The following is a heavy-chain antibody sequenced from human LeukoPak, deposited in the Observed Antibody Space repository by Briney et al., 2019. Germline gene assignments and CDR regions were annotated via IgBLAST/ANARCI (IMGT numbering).Heavy chain of an antibody. J-gene: IGHJ4*01. D-gene: IGHD3-9*01. CDR3: ARHRDYFDT. Sequence: KPSVTLSLTCTVSGASITNNFWTWIRQPPGKGLEWIGYIYSSGSANYNPSLKSRVIISADTSKNQISLNLTSVTAADTALYFCARHRDYFDTWGHGTLVTVSS. V-gene: IGHV4-59*08. CDR2: IYSSGSA. CDR1: GASITNNF.